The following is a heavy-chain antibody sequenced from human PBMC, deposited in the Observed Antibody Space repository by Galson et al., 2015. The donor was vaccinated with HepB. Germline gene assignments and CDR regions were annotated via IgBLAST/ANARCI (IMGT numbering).Heavy chain of an antibody. D-gene: IGHD2-2*01. J-gene: IGHJ4*02. Sequence: SLRLSCAASGFSFSNYWMHWVRRAPGKGLVWVSRINSDGSSTNYADSVKGRFTISRDNAKNTLYLQMNSLRAEDTAVYHCAREGPCSSSSCNYFDYWGQGTLVTVSS. V-gene: IGHV3-74*01. CDR1: GFSFSNYW. CDR2: INSDGSST. CDR3: AREGPCSSSSCNYFDY.